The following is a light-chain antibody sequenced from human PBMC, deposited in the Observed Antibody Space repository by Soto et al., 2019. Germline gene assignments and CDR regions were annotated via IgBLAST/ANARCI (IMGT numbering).Light chain of an antibody. V-gene: IGKV3-15*01. CDR3: QQYKNWPL. CDR2: GAS. J-gene: IGKJ5*01. Sequence: MMMTQSPATLSVSPGERVTLSCRTSHSVNSHVAWYQQKPGQAPRLLLYGASTRATGIPVRFSGSGFGTGFTLTISSLQSEDFAVYYRQQYKNWPLFGQGTRLEIK. CDR1: HSVNSH.